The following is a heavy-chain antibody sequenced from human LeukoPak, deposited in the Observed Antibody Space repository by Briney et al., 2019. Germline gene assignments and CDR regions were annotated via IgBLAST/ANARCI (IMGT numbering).Heavy chain of an antibody. CDR2: IYYSGRT. CDR3: ATDVVVVPRRYYYMDV. V-gene: IGHV4-30-4*08. CDR1: GGSISSADYF. D-gene: IGHD2-2*01. J-gene: IGHJ6*03. Sequence: SQTLSLTCTVSGGSISSADYFWTWLRQSPGTGLEWFGNIYYSGRTHYNPSLKSRVTMSVDTPNTPFSLRLTSVTAADTAVYYCATDVVVVPRRYYYMDVWGKGTTVTVSS.